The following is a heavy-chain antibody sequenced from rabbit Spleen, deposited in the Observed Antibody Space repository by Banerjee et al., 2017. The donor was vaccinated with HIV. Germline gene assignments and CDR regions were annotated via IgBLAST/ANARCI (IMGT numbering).Heavy chain of an antibody. CDR2: IYATNTDT. Sequence: QQQLVESGGGLVKPGASLTLTCKASGFSFSSGYWICWVRQAPGKGLEWITCIYATNTDTYYASWAKGRFTISRTSSTTVTLQMTSLTAADTATYFCARNYVNAFDPWGPGTLVTVS. CDR3: ARNYVNAFDP. J-gene: IGHJ2*01. D-gene: IGHD1-1*01. V-gene: IGHV1S45*01. CDR1: GFSFSSGYW.